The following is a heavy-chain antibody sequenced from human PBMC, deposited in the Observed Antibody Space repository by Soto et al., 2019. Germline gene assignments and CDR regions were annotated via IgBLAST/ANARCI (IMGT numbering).Heavy chain of an antibody. Sequence: EVQVLEFGGGLVRPGGSLRLSCAASGFIFSSYAMHWVRQAPGKGLEWVSGISGHGGDIYYADSVKGRFTISRDTATSTLYLQMDSLRADDTAVYYCAREDGGGPFDFWGQGTLVTVSS. CDR3: AREDGGGPFDF. D-gene: IGHD2-15*01. CDR2: ISGHGGDI. V-gene: IGHV3-23*01. J-gene: IGHJ4*02. CDR1: GFIFSSYA.